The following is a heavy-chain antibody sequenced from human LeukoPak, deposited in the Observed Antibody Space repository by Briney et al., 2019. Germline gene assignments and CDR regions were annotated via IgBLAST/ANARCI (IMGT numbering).Heavy chain of an antibody. Sequence: ASVKVSCKASGYTFTKYGVYWVRQAPGQGLEWMGWINTDTGNPTYAQGFTGRFVFSLDTSVSTTYLQISSLKPEDTAVYYCARGIDIGTVLMVHGNMDVWGKGTTVTVSS. J-gene: IGHJ6*03. D-gene: IGHD2-8*01. CDR2: INTDTGNP. V-gene: IGHV7-4-1*02. CDR3: ARGIDIGTVLMVHGNMDV. CDR1: GYTFTKYG.